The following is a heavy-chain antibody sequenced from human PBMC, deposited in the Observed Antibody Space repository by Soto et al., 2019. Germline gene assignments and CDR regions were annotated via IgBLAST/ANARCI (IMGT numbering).Heavy chain of an antibody. V-gene: IGHV1-69*02. D-gene: IGHD2-2*02. CDR3: ARRKGYCSSTSCYSRDDAFDI. CDR2: IIPILGIA. J-gene: IGHJ3*02. CDR1: GGTFSSYT. Sequence: QVQLVQSGAEVKKPGSSVKVSCKASGGTFSSYTISWVRQAPGQGLEWMGRIIPILGIANYAQKFQGRVTITADKSTSTAYMELSSLRSEDTAVYYCARRKGYCSSTSCYSRDDAFDIWGQGTMVTVSS.